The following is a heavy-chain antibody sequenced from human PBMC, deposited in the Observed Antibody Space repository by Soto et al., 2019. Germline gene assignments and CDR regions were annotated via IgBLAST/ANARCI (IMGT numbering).Heavy chain of an antibody. CDR1: GYIFTSHY. CDR3: ARKYSSSSPSDS. D-gene: IGHD6-6*01. J-gene: IGHJ4*02. Sequence: ASVKVSCKASGYIFTSHYMHCVRQAPGQGLEWMGVINPTGGSTSYAQKFQGRVTMTRDTSTSTVYMELSSLRSEDTAVYYCARKYSSSSPSDSWGQGTLVTVSS. V-gene: IGHV1-46*01. CDR2: INPTGGST.